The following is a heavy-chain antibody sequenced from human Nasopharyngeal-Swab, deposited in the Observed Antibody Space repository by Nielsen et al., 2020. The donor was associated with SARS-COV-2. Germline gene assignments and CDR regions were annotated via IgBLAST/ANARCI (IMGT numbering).Heavy chain of an antibody. CDR1: GYNFTSYW. CDR3: ARRGIAARLDYYYYMDV. CDR2: IYPTDSDT. Sequence: GESLKISCKGSGYNFTSYWIGWVRQMPGKGLEWMGIIYPTDSDTRYSPSFQGQVTISADKSISTAYLQWSSLKASDTAMYYCARRGIAARLDYYYYMDVWGKGTTVTVSS. D-gene: IGHD6-6*01. V-gene: IGHV5-51*01. J-gene: IGHJ6*03.